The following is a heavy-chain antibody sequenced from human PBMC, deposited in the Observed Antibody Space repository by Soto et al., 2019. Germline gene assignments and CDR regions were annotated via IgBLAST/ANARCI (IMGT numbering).Heavy chain of an antibody. CDR3: AREQGITTFGVYSMYYYGLDV. Sequence: QVQLVQSGAEVKKPGASVKVSCKASGYTFTRSGISWVRQAPGQGLEWLGWINPDNGNTNYAQYLQGRGSLTTDTSTSTVYVDMRSLRSDDTAVYYCAREQGITTFGVYSMYYYGLDVWGQGTTVTVSS. J-gene: IGHJ6*02. CDR1: GYTFTRSG. CDR2: INPDNGNT. V-gene: IGHV1-18*01. D-gene: IGHD3-3*01.